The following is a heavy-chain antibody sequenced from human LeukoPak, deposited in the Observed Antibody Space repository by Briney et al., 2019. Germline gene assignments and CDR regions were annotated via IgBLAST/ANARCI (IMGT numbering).Heavy chain of an antibody. Sequence: SETLSLTCNVTNRTITSYHCGSLRQPPTNGLDYIGYIHHTGSTNYNPSLNSQVPISPQKSKNQFSLKLSSVTAADTALYFCVKRIAPRGEIVFDIWGHGTMVPVSS. CDR3: VKRIAPRGEIVFDI. D-gene: IGHD2-21*01. V-gene: IGHV4-59*01. CDR2: IHHTGST. J-gene: IGHJ3*02. CDR1: NRTITSYH.